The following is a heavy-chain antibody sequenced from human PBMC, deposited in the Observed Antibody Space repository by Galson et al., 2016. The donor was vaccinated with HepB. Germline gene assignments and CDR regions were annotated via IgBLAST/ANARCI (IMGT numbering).Heavy chain of an antibody. CDR2: ISASGGNT. CDR1: ASTFSSYA. CDR3: AKGILRASSGWSYYFYCGLDV. J-gene: IGHJ6*02. V-gene: IGHV3-23*01. D-gene: IGHD6-19*01. Sequence: SLRLSCAASASTFSSYAMTWVRQAPGKGLEWVSAISASGGNTYYADSVKGRFIISRDNSQNMLYLQMNSLTAEDTAVYYCAKGILRASSGWSYYFYCGLDVWGQGTTVTVSS.